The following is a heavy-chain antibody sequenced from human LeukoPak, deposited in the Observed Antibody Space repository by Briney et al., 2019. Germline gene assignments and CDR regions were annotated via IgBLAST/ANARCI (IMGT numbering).Heavy chain of an antibody. CDR3: AKERGPLWFGELSEGFDP. J-gene: IGHJ5*02. Sequence: GGSLRLSCAASGFTFSSYAMSWVRQAPGKGLEWVSAISGSGGSTYYADSVKGRFTISRDNSKNTLYLQMNSLRAEDTAVYYCAKERGPLWFGELSEGFDPWGQGTLVTVSS. CDR2: ISGSGGST. D-gene: IGHD3-10*01. V-gene: IGHV3-23*01. CDR1: GFTFSSYA.